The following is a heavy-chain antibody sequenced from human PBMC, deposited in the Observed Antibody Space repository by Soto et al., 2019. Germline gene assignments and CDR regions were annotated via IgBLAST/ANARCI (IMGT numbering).Heavy chain of an antibody. V-gene: IGHV3-33*01. CDR2: IWYDGSEK. J-gene: IGHJ4*02. D-gene: IGHD6-19*01. Sequence: QVQLVESGGGVVQPGRSLRLSCVASGFMFDSYGMNWVRQAPGKGLEWVAIIWYDGSEKYHADSVKGRFTISRDNSKNTLYLQMNSLRAEDTALYYCAREPGRIAVAGFDYWGQGTLVTVSS. CDR3: AREPGRIAVAGFDY. CDR1: GFMFDSYG.